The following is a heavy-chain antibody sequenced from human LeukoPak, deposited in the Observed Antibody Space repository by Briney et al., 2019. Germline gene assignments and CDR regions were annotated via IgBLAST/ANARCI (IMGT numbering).Heavy chain of an antibody. CDR3: AKVGIGYYYPFDY. D-gene: IGHD3-22*01. CDR1: GFSFSSNV. CDR2: ISHDGNDK. Sequence: PGGSLRLSCAASGFSFSSNVMHWVRQAPGKGLEWVAQISHDGNDKYYADSVKGRFTISRDNSKDTLFLQLDSLRAEDTAVYFRAKVGIGYYYPFDYWGQGTLVTVSS. V-gene: IGHV3-30*18. J-gene: IGHJ4*02.